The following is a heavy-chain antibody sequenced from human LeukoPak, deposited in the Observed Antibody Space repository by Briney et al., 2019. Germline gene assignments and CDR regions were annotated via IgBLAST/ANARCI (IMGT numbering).Heavy chain of an antibody. D-gene: IGHD3-22*01. J-gene: IGHJ4*02. V-gene: IGHV3-23*01. CDR1: GFTFDSYG. CDR2: ISSSSSYI. Sequence: GGSLRLSCAASGFTFDSYGMNWVRQAPGKGLEWVSSISSSSSYIYYADSVKGRFTISRDNSKNTLYLQMNSLRAEDTAVYYCAKDLIPYYYDSSGYLRVSGFDYWGQGTLDTVSS. CDR3: AKDLIPYYYDSSGYLRVSGFDY.